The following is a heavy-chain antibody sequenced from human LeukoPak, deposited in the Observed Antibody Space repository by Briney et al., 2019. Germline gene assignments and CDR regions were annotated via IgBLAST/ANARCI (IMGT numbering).Heavy chain of an antibody. V-gene: IGHV4-39*07. D-gene: IGHD1-26*01. J-gene: IGHJ3*02. CDR3: ARFIWEAFDI. CDR2: IYYSGSA. CDR1: GGSFRGDYY. Sequence: SETLSLTCTVSGGSFRGDYYWGWIRQPPGKGLEWIGSIYYSGSAYYNPSLKSRVTISVDTSKNQFSLKLTSVTAADTAVYYCARFIWEAFDIWGQGTMVTVSS.